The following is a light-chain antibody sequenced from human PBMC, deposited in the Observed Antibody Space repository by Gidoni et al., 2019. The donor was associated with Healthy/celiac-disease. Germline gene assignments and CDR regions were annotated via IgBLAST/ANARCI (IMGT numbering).Light chain of an antibody. V-gene: IGLV3-19*01. Sequence: SSELTQDPAFSVALGQTVRITCQGDSLRSYYASWYQQKPVQAPVLVIYGKNNRPSGIPDRFSGSSSGNTASLTITGAQAEDEADYYCNSRDSSGNLLEVFGGGTKLTVL. J-gene: IGLJ3*02. CDR2: GKN. CDR3: NSRDSSGNLLEV. CDR1: SLRSYY.